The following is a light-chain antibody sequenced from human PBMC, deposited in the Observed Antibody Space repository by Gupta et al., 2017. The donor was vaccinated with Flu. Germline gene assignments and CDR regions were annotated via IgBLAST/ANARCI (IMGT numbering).Light chain of an antibody. V-gene: IGLV1-44*01. CDR1: SSNIGLNS. J-gene: IGLJ3*02. Sequence: QSVLTQPPSASGTPRQRVTISCSGSSSNIGLNSVSWYQHVPATAPNLLIFSKYQRPSGVPDRGSGSKSGTSVSMDISGLQSEDDSYYVCEEWDANLNWMFGGGTRLTVL. CDR3: EEWDANLNWM. CDR2: SKY.